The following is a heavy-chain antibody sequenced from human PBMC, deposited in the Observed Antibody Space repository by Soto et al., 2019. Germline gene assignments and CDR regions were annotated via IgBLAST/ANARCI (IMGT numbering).Heavy chain of an antibody. CDR1: GGSFSGYY. CDR2: INHSGST. V-gene: IGHV4-34*01. CDR3: ARHHHYYGSGSYLKAQWFDP. J-gene: IGHJ5*02. Sequence: SETLSLTCAVYGGSFSGYYWSWIRQPPGKGLEWIGEINHSGSTNYNPSLKSRVTISVDTSKNQFSLKLSSVTAADTAVYYCARHHHYYGSGSYLKAQWFDPWGQGTLVTVSS. D-gene: IGHD3-10*01.